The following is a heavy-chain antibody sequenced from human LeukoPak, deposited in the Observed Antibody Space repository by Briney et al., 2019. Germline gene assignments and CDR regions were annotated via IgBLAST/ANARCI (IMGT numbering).Heavy chain of an antibody. CDR3: ARGDVLHADRSYYYYGMDV. V-gene: IGHV1-69*13. CDR2: IIPIFGTA. Sequence: ASVKVSCKASGGTFSSYAISWVRQAPGQGLEWMGGIIPIFGTANCAQKFQGRVTITADESTSTAYMELSSLRSEDTAVYYCARGDVLHADRSYYYYGMDVWGQGTTVTVSS. CDR1: GGTFSSYA. J-gene: IGHJ6*02. D-gene: IGHD2-8*02.